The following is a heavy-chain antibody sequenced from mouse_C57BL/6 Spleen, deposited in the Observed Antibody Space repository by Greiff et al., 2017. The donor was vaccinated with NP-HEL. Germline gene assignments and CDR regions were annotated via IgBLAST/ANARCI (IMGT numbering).Heavy chain of an antibody. Sequence: VQLQQSGPELVKPGASVKISCKASGYTFTDYYINWVKQRPGQGLEWIGWIFPGSGSTYYNEKFKGKATLTVDKSSSTAYMLLSSLTSEEFAVYFCASPITTVFDWFAYWGQGTLVTVSA. J-gene: IGHJ3*01. V-gene: IGHV1-75*01. CDR3: ASPITTVFDWFAY. CDR2: IFPGSGST. CDR1: GYTFTDYY. D-gene: IGHD1-1*01.